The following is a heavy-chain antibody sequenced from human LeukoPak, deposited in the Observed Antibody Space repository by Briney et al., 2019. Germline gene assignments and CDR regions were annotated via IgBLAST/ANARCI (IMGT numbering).Heavy chain of an antibody. CDR3: ARASGNYYDSSGYYRTPPRFDY. Sequence: GASVKVSCKASGGTFSSYAISWVRQAPGQGLEWMGGIIPIFGTANYAQKFQGRVTITTDESTSTAYMELSSLRSEDTAVYYCARASGNYYDSSGYYRTPPRFDYRGQGTLVTVSS. J-gene: IGHJ4*02. V-gene: IGHV1-69*05. D-gene: IGHD3-22*01. CDR2: IIPIFGTA. CDR1: GGTFSSYA.